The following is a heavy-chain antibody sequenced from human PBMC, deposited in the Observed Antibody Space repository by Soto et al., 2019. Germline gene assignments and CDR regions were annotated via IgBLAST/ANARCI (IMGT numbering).Heavy chain of an antibody. CDR2: ISPYNGNT. CDR3: ARDGDSGGYFYYSGMDV. D-gene: IGHD3-22*01. Sequence: QVQLVQSGGEVKKPGASVKVSCKASGYTFDTHGISWVRQAPGQGLEWMGWISPYNGNTNYAQKFQGRVTMTTDTSTSTAYMEVRSLGSDDTAVYYCARDGDSGGYFYYSGMDVWGQGTTVTVSS. V-gene: IGHV1-18*04. CDR1: GYTFDTHG. J-gene: IGHJ6*02.